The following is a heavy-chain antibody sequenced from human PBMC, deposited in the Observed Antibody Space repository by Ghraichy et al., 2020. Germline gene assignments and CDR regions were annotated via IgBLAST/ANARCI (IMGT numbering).Heavy chain of an antibody. CDR2: IYYSGST. Sequence: SETLSLTCTVSGGSISSYYWSWIRQPPGKGLEWIGYIYYSGSTNYNPSLNGRVTISVDTAKNQFSLKLSSVTAADTAVYYCARVIGGDAFDIWGQGTMVT. CDR1: GGSISSYY. D-gene: IGHD3-16*01. V-gene: IGHV4-59*08. J-gene: IGHJ3*02. CDR3: ARVIGGDAFDI.